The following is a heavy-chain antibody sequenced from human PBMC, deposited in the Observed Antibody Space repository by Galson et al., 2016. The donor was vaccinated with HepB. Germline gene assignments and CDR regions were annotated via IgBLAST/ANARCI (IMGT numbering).Heavy chain of an antibody. CDR1: GFSFSNYG. CDR3: ARDRVGSSMGEYYSYFGMDL. J-gene: IGHJ6*02. Sequence: SLRLSCAGSGFSFSNYGMHWVRQAPGKGLEWVAVIADHGLDKQYADSVKGRFTVSRDNSKNTLFLQMDSLRADDTAVYYCARDRVGSSMGEYYSYFGMDLWGQGTTVTVSS. CDR2: IADHGLDK. D-gene: IGHD3-16*01. V-gene: IGHV3-30*12.